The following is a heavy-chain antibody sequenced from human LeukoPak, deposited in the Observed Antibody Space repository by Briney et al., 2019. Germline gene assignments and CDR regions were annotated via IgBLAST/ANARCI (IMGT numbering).Heavy chain of an antibody. J-gene: IGHJ4*02. CDR3: AKFYDILTGYIDY. CDR1: GFTFSGYA. D-gene: IGHD3-9*01. Sequence: PGGSLRLSCAASGFTFSGYAMSWVRQSPGKGLEWVSAISGGGGTTYYAYYADSVKGRFTIPRDNSKNTLYLLMNSLRAEDTAVYYCAKFYDILTGYIDYWGQGTLVTVSS. CDR2: ISGGGGTTYYA. V-gene: IGHV3-23*01.